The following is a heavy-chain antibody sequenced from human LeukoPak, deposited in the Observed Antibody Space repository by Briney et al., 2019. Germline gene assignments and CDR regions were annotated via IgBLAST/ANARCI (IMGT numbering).Heavy chain of an antibody. CDR1: GFTFSSYS. CDR2: ISSSSSTI. V-gene: IGHV3-48*01. CDR3: ARDKYSSSSVSWFDP. Sequence: GGSLRLSCAASGFTFSSYSMNWVRQAPGKGLEWVSYISSSSSTIYYADSVKGRFTISRDNAKNSLYLQMNSLRAEDTAVYYCARDKYSSSSVSWFDPWGQGTLVTVSS. J-gene: IGHJ5*02. D-gene: IGHD6-6*01.